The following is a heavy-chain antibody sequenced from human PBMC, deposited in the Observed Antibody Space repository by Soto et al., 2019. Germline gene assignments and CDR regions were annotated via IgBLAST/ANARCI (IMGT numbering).Heavy chain of an antibody. CDR1: GFTFANAW. J-gene: IGHJ6*04. Sequence: EVQLVESGGGLVKPGGSLRLSCAASGFTFANAWMSWVRQAPGKGLEWVGRVKSNSDGGTTDYAAPVKGRFTISRDDSKNTLDLQMNSLEIEDTAIYYCNTCSRGNCYGPVDAWGKGAAVTVSS. CDR2: VKSNSDGGTT. D-gene: IGHD2-15*01. V-gene: IGHV3-15*01. CDR3: NTCSRGNCYGPVDA.